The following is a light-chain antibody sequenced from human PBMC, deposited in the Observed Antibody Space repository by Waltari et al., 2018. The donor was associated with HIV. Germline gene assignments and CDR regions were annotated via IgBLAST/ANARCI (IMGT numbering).Light chain of an antibody. V-gene: IGLV2-23*02. CDR1: SSDVGGYNL. CDR3: CAYAGSTTYVI. Sequence: QSALTQPASVSGSPGQSITISCTGTSSDVGGYNLVSWYQQHPGKAPKLMIYEVMKRPSGVSNRFSGSKSGNTASLTISGLQAEDEADYYCCAYAGSTTYVIFGGGTKLTVL. CDR2: EVM. J-gene: IGLJ2*01.